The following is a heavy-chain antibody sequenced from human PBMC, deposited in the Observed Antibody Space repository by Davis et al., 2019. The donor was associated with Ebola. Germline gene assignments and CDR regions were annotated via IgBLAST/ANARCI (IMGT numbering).Heavy chain of an antibody. D-gene: IGHD3-10*01. CDR3: ARDYWFGEGDAFDI. CDR2: ISYDGRNE. Sequence: GESLKISCAASGFTFSSYAMHWVRQAPGKGLEWVAIISYDGRNEYYADSVKGRFTISRDNSKNTLHLQMSSLRAEDTAVYYCARDYWFGEGDAFDIWSQGTMVTVSS. CDR1: GFTFSSYA. V-gene: IGHV3-30*04. J-gene: IGHJ3*02.